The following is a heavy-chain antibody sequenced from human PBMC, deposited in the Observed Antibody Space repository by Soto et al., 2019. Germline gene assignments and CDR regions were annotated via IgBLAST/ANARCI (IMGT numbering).Heavy chain of an antibody. CDR3: AKAPNRNGVVIQNWFDP. V-gene: IGHV3-23*01. CDR2: ISGSGGST. J-gene: IGHJ5*02. D-gene: IGHD3-3*01. CDR1: GFTFSSYA. Sequence: GGSLRLSCAASGFTFSSYAMSWVRQAPGKGLEWVSAISGSGGSTYYADSVKGRFTISRDNSKNTPYLQMNSLRAEDTAVYYCAKAPNRNGVVIQNWFDPWGQGTLVTVSS.